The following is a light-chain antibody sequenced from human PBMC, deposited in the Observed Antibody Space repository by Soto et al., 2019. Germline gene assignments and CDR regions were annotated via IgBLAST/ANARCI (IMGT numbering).Light chain of an antibody. J-gene: IGKJ5*01. CDR2: AAS. V-gene: IGKV1-17*03. CDR3: QQSYSTPIT. Sequence: DIPMTQSPSAMSASVGDRDTITCRASQGIGDYLAWFQQKPGKVPKRLIYAASSLQPGVPPRFSGSRSGTVFTLTISSLQPEDFATYYCQQSYSTPITFGQGTRLEIK. CDR1: QGIGDY.